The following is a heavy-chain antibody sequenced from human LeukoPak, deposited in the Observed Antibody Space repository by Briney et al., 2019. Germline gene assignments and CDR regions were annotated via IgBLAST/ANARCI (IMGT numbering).Heavy chain of an antibody. CDR3: ARDSGVDGGSYYHAGRYGMDV. V-gene: IGHV3-48*02. CDR2: ISSSSSTI. CDR1: GFTFSSYS. J-gene: IGHJ6*02. Sequence: GGALRLSCAASGFTFSSYSMSWVRQAPGKGLGWVSYISSSSSTIYYADSVKGRFTISRDNAKNSLYLQMNSLRDEDTAVYYCARDSGVDGGSYYHAGRYGMDVWGQGTTVTVSS. D-gene: IGHD1-26*01.